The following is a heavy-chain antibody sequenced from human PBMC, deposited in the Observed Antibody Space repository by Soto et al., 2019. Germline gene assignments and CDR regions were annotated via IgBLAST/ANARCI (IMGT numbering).Heavy chain of an antibody. J-gene: IGHJ5*02. Sequence: PGESLKISCKGSGYSFTTYWISWVRRMPGKGLEWMGRIDPSDSYTNYSPSFQGHVTISADKSISTAYLQLSSLKASDTAMYYCARLERSRGYYYLCDSWGQGTLVTVSS. V-gene: IGHV5-10-1*01. CDR3: ARLERSRGYYYLCDS. CDR1: GYSFTTYW. D-gene: IGHD3-22*01. CDR2: IDPSDSYT.